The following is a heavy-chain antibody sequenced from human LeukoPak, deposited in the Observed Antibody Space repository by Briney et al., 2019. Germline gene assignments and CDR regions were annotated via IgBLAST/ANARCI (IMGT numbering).Heavy chain of an antibody. D-gene: IGHD1-26*01. V-gene: IGHV4-59*08. CDR2: IYYSGST. CDR1: GGSISSYY. Sequence: SETLSLTCTVSGGSISSYYWSWIRQPPGKGLEWIGDIYYSGSTNYNPSLKSRVTISVDTAKNQFSLKLSSVTAADTAVYYCARHSGSYSAHAFDIWGQGTMVTVSS. J-gene: IGHJ3*02. CDR3: ARHSGSYSAHAFDI.